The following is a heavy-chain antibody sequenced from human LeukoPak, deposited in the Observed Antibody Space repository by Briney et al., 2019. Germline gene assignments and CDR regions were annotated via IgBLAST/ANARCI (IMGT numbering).Heavy chain of an antibody. D-gene: IGHD3-10*01. CDR2: INHSGST. J-gene: IGHJ4*02. CDR3: ARNGGSGSYFGY. V-gene: IGHV4-34*01. Sequence: PSETLSLTCAVYGGAFSGYYWSWIRQPPGKGLEWIGEINHSGSTNYNPSLKSRVTISVDTSKNQFSLKLSSVTAADTAVYYCARNGGSGSYFGYWGQGTLVTVSS. CDR1: GGAFSGYY.